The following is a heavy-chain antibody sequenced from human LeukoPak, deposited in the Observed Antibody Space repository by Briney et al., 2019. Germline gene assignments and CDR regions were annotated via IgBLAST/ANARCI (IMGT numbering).Heavy chain of an antibody. D-gene: IGHD4-11*01. CDR2: IRYSGST. Sequence: SETLSLTCTVSGASISGSYWSWIRQPPGKGLEWIGYIRYSGSTNYAPSLRSRLTISVDTSKNQFSLKLSSVTAADTAVYYCARGASSNYVYFDYWGQGTLLTVSS. J-gene: IGHJ4*02. CDR3: ARGASSNYVYFDY. V-gene: IGHV4-59*01. CDR1: GASISGSY.